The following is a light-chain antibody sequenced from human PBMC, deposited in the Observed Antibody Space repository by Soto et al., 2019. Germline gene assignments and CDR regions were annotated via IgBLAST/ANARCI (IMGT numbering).Light chain of an antibody. CDR1: QSILYSSNNNNC. CDR3: QQYYDSPYT. Sequence: DIVMTQSPDSLAVSLGERATINCKSSQSILYSSNNNNCLAWYQQKPGQPPKLLIYWTSTRQSGVPDRFSGSGSGTDFTLTNSSLQAEDVAVYYCQQYYDSPYTFGQGTKLEIK. V-gene: IGKV4-1*01. J-gene: IGKJ2*01. CDR2: WTS.